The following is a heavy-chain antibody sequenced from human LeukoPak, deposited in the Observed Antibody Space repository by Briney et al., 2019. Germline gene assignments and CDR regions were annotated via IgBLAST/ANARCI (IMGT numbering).Heavy chain of an antibody. J-gene: IGHJ4*02. D-gene: IGHD2-2*01. CDR1: GFMFSRYE. CDR3: ASDGADYTSWSIYYY. V-gene: IGHV3-48*03. CDR2: ISGDGRTK. Sequence: GGSLRLSCAASGFMFSRYEMNWVRQAPGKGLEWVSFISGDGRTKYYADSVEGRFTISRDNSKNLMYMEMTSLRAEDTALYYCASDGADYTSWSIYYYWGQGTLVTVSS.